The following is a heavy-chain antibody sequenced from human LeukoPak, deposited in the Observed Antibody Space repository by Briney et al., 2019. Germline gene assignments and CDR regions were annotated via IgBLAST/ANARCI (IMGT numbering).Heavy chain of an antibody. CDR1: GFTFSGYA. CDR2: ISGSGGST. D-gene: IGHD5-12*01. Sequence: AGGSLRLSCAASGFTFSGYAMSWVSQAPGKGLEWVSAISGSGGSTYYADSVKGRFTISRDNSKNTLYLQMNSLRAEDTAVYYCAKIPRSRGYSGYLDYWGQGTLVTVSS. V-gene: IGHV3-23*01. CDR3: AKIPRSRGYSGYLDY. J-gene: IGHJ4*02.